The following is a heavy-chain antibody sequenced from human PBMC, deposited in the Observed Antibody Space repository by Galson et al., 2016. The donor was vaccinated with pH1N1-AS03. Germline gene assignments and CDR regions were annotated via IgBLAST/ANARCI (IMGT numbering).Heavy chain of an antibody. CDR2: IYYRGKT. V-gene: IGHV4-59*12. CDR1: DGSICGYY. D-gene: IGHD3-3*01. J-gene: IGHJ3*01. Sequence: TLSLTCTVPDGSICGYYWSWIRQPPGKGLEWIGNIYYRGKTRYNPSLQNRLTISVDTSKNQFSLNLTSVTAADTAVYYCAREHGMTIFGVILSGYAFYVWGQGTMVTVSS. CDR3: AREHGMTIFGVILSGYAFYV.